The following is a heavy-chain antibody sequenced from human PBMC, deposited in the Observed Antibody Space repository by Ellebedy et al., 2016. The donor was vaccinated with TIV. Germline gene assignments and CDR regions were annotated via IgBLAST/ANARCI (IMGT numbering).Heavy chain of an antibody. CDR3: VRDAAENGGKFDY. V-gene: IGHV3-11*05. CDR2: ISPDSVNT. CDR1: GFTFSQHY. Sequence: GESLKISCAASGFTFSQHYMSWVRQAPGKGLEWLSYISPDSVNTNYGDSVKGRFTISRDNAKTSLFLQMSHLRAEDTAVYYCVRDAAENGGKFDYWGQGTLVTVSS. D-gene: IGHD4-23*01. J-gene: IGHJ4*02.